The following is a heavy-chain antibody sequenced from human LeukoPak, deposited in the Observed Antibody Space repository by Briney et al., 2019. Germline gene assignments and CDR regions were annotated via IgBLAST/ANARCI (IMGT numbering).Heavy chain of an antibody. J-gene: IGHJ4*02. V-gene: IGHV1-46*01. CDR2: INPSGGST. CDR1: GYTFTIYF. Sequence: GASVTVSFTSSGYTFTIYFMHWVRQAPAQGLDWVGIINPSGGSTRYAQKFQGRVTITSDTSTSTVYMELSMLTSEDTAMYYCARVVGGWFAFDSWGQGTLVTVSS. CDR3: ARVVGGWFAFDS. D-gene: IGHD6-19*01.